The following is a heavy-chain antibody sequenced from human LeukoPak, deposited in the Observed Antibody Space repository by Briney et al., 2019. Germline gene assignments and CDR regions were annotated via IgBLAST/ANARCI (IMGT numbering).Heavy chain of an antibody. J-gene: IGHJ5*02. Sequence: PSETLSLTCTVSGGSISSSGYYWGWIRQPPGKGLEWIGLIYYNGNTYDNPSLQSRVTISVDTSRNQFPLKLSSVTAADTAVYYCATYSSGGGWFDPWGQGTLVTVSS. D-gene: IGHD6-19*01. CDR3: ATYSSGGGWFDP. V-gene: IGHV4-39*01. CDR1: GGSISSSGYY. CDR2: IYYNGNT.